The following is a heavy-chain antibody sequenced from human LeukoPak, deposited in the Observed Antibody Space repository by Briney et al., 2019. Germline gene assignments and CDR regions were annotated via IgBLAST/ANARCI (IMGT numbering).Heavy chain of an antibody. CDR2: IYYTGST. CDR1: GGSISSSSYY. Sequence: SETLSLTCTVSGGSISSSSYYWGWIRQPPGKGLEWIGSIYYTGSTYYNPSLKSRVTISVDTSKNQFSLKLTSVPAADTAVYYCARQRGGQLLWFGETIWDYYMDVWGKGTTVTVSS. D-gene: IGHD3-10*01. CDR3: ARQRGGQLLWFGETIWDYYMDV. J-gene: IGHJ6*03. V-gene: IGHV4-39*01.